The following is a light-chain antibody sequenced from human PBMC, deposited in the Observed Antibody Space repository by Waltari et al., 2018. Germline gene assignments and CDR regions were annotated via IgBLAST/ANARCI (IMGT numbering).Light chain of an antibody. V-gene: IGLV2-14*01. CDR2: DVS. J-gene: IGLJ2*01. Sequence: QSALTQPASVSGSPGQSTTISCTGTSSDAGGYNYVSWYQQHPGKAPKLMIYDVSNRPSGVSNRFSGSKSGNTASLTISGLQAEDEADYYCSSYTSSSTLFGGGTKLTVL. CDR3: SSYTSSSTL. CDR1: SSDAGGYNY.